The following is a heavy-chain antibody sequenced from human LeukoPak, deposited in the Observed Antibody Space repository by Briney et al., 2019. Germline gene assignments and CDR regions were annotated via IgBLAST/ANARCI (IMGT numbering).Heavy chain of an antibody. Sequence: GASVKASFQAAGYTFTSYYMHWGRQAPGQGLEWMGWINPNSGGTNYAQKFQGRVIMTRDTSISTAYMELSRLRSDDTAVYYCERDSEYCSGGSCSYYYYYGMDVWGQGTTVTVSS. CDR2: INPNSGGT. J-gene: IGHJ6*02. CDR3: ERDSEYCSGGSCSYYYYYGMDV. V-gene: IGHV1-2*02. D-gene: IGHD2-15*01. CDR1: GYTFTSYY.